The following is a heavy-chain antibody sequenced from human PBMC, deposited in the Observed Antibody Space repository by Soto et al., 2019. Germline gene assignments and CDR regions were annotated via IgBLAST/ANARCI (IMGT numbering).Heavy chain of an antibody. CDR1: GGSISSGDYY. D-gene: IGHD3-16*01. CDR3: ARSSVITSLQSAYYFDY. J-gene: IGHJ4*02. Sequence: QVQLQESGPGLVKPSQTLSLTCTVSGGSISSGDYYWSWIRQPPGKGLEWIGYIYYSGSTYYNPSLKSRVTISVDTSKNHFSLKLSSVTAADTAVYYCARSSVITSLQSAYYFDYWGQGTLVTVSS. V-gene: IGHV4-30-4*01. CDR2: IYYSGST.